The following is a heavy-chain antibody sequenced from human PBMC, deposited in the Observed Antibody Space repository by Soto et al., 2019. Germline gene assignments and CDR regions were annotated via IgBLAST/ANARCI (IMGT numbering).Heavy chain of an antibody. CDR3: AGARPREIRLPGY. CDR2: IKQDGSEK. CDR1: GLTFSNYW. J-gene: IGHJ4*02. Sequence: EVQLVDSGGGLVQPGGSLRLSCAASGLTFSNYWMSWVRQAPGKGLEWVANIKQDGSEKYYSDSVKGRFTISRDNAKNSLYLQMNSLRAEDTAVYYCAGARPREIRLPGYWGQGTLVTVSS. D-gene: IGHD3-16*01. V-gene: IGHV3-7*04.